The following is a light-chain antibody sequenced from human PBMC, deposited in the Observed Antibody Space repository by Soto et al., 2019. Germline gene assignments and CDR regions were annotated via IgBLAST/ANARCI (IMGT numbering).Light chain of an antibody. V-gene: IGKV3-20*01. J-gene: IGKJ1*01. Sequence: EGVLTQSPGTLSLSPGDSATLSCRASESVSRNYLAWYQQKPGQAPRLLIFGASSRATGIPNRFSGSGSGTDFTLTISGLELEDFAVYYCQQYGSSPVTFGQGTKVDIK. CDR2: GAS. CDR1: ESVSRNY. CDR3: QQYGSSPVT.